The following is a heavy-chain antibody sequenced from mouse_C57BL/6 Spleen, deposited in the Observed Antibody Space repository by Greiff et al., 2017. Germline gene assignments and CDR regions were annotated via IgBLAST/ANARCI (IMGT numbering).Heavy chain of an antibody. CDR2: IRNKANGYTT. CDR1: GFTFTDYY. J-gene: IGHJ2*01. V-gene: IGHV7-3*01. CDR3: ARLGGQYYFDY. Sequence: EVMLVESGGGLVQPGGSLSLSCAASGFTFTDYYMSWVRQPPGKALEWLGFIRNKANGYTTEYSASVKGRFTISRDNSQSILYLQMNALRAEDSATYYCARLGGQYYFDYWGQGTTLTVSS. D-gene: IGHD1-1*02.